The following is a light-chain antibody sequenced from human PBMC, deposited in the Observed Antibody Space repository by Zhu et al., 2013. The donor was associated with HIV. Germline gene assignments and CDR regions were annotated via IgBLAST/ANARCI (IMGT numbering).Light chain of an antibody. Sequence: EIVLMQSPGTLSLSPGERATLSCRASQSVSSSSLAWYQQKPGQAPRLLMYDASSRATGIPARFSGSGSETDFTLTISRLEPEDFAVYYCQQYGSSPPVTFGQGTRLEIK. V-gene: IGKV3-20*01. CDR2: DAS. CDR1: QSVSSSS. CDR3: QQYGSSPPVT. J-gene: IGKJ5*01.